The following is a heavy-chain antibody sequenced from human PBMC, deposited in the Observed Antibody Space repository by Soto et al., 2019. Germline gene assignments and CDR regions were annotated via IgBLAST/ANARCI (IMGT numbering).Heavy chain of an antibody. Sequence: QVQLQQWGAGLLKPSETLSLTCAVSGGSFRGFYWTWIRQSPGKGLEWLGDINHVGITNYNPSLKSRVSKPVDTSKSQVSLKLSSVTAADTAVYYCARAHDFWGGRQQPIDSWGQGTLVTVSS. J-gene: IGHJ4*02. V-gene: IGHV4-34*01. CDR3: ARAHDFWGGRQQPIDS. CDR2: INHVGIT. D-gene: IGHD3-3*01. CDR1: GGSFRGFY.